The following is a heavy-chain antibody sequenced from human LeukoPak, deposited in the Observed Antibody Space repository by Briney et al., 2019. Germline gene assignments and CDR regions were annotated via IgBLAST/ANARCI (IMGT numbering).Heavy chain of an antibody. CDR3: AKDSRPVAGRPNFDY. V-gene: IGHV3-21*04. Sequence: PGGSLRLSCTASGFTFSGYSMNWIRQAPGKGLEWVSSFGTRSTSIYHAGSVRGRFAISRDNAKNSLYLQMNSLRAEDTAVYYCAKDSRPVAGRPNFDYWGQGTLVTVSS. D-gene: IGHD6-19*01. CDR2: FGTRSTSI. CDR1: GFTFSGYS. J-gene: IGHJ4*02.